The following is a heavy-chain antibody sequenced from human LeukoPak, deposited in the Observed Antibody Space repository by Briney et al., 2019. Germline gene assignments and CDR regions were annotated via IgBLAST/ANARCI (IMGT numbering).Heavy chain of an antibody. D-gene: IGHD6-13*01. V-gene: IGHV3-53*01. J-gene: IGHJ1*01. CDR2: IYSGGST. Sequence: GGSLRLSCAASGFTVSSNYMSWVRQAPGKGLEWVSVIYSGGSTYHADSVKGRFTISRDNAKNTLYLQMNSLRAEDTAVYYCARGGSSWSGYFQHWGQGTLVTVSS. CDR1: GFTVSSNY. CDR3: ARGGSSWSGYFQH.